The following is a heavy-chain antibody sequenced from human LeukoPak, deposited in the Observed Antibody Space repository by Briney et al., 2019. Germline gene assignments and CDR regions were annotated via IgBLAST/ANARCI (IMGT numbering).Heavy chain of an antibody. CDR3: ARGLIDGYNSHSLDY. V-gene: IGHV4-34*01. J-gene: IGHJ4*02. CDR2: SNPSGDT. CDR1: GGSFSGYY. Sequence: SETLSVTCAVNGGSFSGYYWSWIRQPPGKGLEWIGESNPSGDTSYNPSLKSRVIISLDTSKNQFSLKLSSVTAADTAVYFCARGLIDGYNSHSLDYWGQGTLVTVSS. D-gene: IGHD5-24*01.